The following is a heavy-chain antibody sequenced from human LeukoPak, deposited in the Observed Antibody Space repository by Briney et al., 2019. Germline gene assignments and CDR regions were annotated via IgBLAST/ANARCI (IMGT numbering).Heavy chain of an antibody. CDR2: IYYTGST. Sequence: SETLSLTCTVSGASISSSSYYWGWIRQPPGKGLEWIGIIYYTGSTYYNPSLKSRLTISIDTSKKQFSLKLTSVPAADTAVYYWARHPEYYDSSVYSRRFAPWGQGTLVTVPS. CDR1: GASISSSSYY. CDR3: ARHPEYYDSSVYSRRFAP. V-gene: IGHV4-39*01. J-gene: IGHJ5*02. D-gene: IGHD3-22*01.